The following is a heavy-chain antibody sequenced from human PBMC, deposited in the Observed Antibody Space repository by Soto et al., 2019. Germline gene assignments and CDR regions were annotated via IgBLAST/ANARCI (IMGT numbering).Heavy chain of an antibody. V-gene: IGHV4-39*01. CDR3: ARRWPPGAFDI. CDR1: VGSISSSTYY. J-gene: IGHJ3*02. Sequence: QLQLQQSGPGLVMPSETLSLTCTVSVGSISSSTYYWGWIRQPPGKGLEWIGNIFYTGNTYYNPSLKSRVAISIDTSKNQFPLKLSSVTAADTAVYYCARRWPPGAFDIWGQGTMVTVSS. CDR2: IFYTGNT. D-gene: IGHD1-1*01.